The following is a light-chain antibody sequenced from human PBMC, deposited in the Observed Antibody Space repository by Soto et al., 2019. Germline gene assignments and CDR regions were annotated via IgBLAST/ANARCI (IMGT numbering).Light chain of an antibody. CDR3: QTWGPGTEV. J-gene: IGLJ2*01. CDR1: SGRSSDT. V-gene: IGLV4-69*01. Sequence: QAVLTQSPSASASLGASVKLTCTLSSGRSSDTIAWHQQQPEKGPRFLMKLHSDGSHNKGDGIPDRFSGSSSGAERYLTISSLQSEDEADYYCQTWGPGTEVVGGGTKVTVL. CDR2: LHSDGSH.